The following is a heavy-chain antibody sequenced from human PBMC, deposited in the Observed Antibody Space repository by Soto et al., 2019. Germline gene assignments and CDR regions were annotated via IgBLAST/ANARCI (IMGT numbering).Heavy chain of an antibody. CDR1: GFTFSSYS. D-gene: IGHD3-9*01. V-gene: IGHV3-21*01. Sequence: PGGSLRLSCAASGFTFSSYSMNWVRQAPGKGLEWVSSISSSSSYIYYADSVKGRFTISRDNAKNSLYLQMNSLRAEDTAVYYCARGTGELRYFDWLLAPREYYFDYWGQGTLVTVSS. CDR2: ISSSSSYI. J-gene: IGHJ4*02. CDR3: ARGTGELRYFDWLLAPREYYFDY.